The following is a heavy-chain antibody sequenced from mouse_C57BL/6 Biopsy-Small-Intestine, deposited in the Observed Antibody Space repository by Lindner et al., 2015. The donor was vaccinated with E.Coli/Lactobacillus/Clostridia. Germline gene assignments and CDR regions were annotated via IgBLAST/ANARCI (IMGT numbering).Heavy chain of an antibody. Sequence: VQLQESGAELVKPGASVKMSCKASGYTFTSYWITWVKQRPGQGLEWIGDIYPGSGSTNYNEKFKSKATLTVDTSSSTAYMQLSSLTSEDSAVYYCARGAYGSSYRFYFDVWGTGTTVTVSS. CDR3: ARGAYGSSYRFYFDV. V-gene: IGHV1-55*01. CDR1: GYTFTSYW. CDR2: IYPGSGST. J-gene: IGHJ1*03. D-gene: IGHD1-1*01.